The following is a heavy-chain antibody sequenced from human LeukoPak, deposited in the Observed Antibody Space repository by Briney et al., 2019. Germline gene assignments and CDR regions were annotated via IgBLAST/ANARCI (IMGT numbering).Heavy chain of an antibody. CDR3: STVFILSGGNYQHYFDY. V-gene: IGHV3-48*01. D-gene: IGHD1-26*01. J-gene: IGHJ4*02. CDR1: GFTFSSYS. CDR2: ITSSSSTI. Sequence: PGGSLRLSCAASGFTFSSYSMNWVRQAPGKGLEWVSYITSSSSTIYYADSVEGRFTISRDNAKNSLYLQMNSLKTEDTAIYYCSTVFILSGGNYQHYFDYWGQGTLVTVSS.